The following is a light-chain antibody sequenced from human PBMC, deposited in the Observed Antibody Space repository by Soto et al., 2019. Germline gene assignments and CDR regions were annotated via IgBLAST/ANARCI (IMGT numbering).Light chain of an antibody. CDR1: SSDIGHYDY. CDR3: CSLTTSHTYV. CDR2: HVT. J-gene: IGLJ1*01. V-gene: IGLV2-14*03. Sequence: QTALTQPASVSGSPGQSITISCTGTSSDIGHYDYVSWYQQHPGKAPKLMIYHVTYRPSGVSNRYSGSKSGNSASLTISGLQADDEADYYCCSLTTSHTYVFGSGTKVTVL.